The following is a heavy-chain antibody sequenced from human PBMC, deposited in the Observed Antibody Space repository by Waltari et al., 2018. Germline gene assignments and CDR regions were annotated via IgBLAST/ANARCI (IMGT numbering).Heavy chain of an antibody. CDR1: GFTFSSYA. J-gene: IGHJ1*01. D-gene: IGHD3-10*01. Sequence: EVQLLESGGGLVQPGGSVRLSCAASGFTFSSYAMSWFRQAPGKGLEWVSASSGSGGSTYYADSVKCRVTITRDKSKDTLYLQMNSSRAEDTAVYYCARSSTRVRGVIGHWGQGTLVTVSS. V-gene: IGHV3-23*01. CDR2: SSGSGGST. CDR3: ARSSTRVRGVIGH.